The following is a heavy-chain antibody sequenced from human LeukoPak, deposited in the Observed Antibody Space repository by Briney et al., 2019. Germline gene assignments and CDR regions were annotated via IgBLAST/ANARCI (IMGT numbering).Heavy chain of an antibody. J-gene: IGHJ4*02. D-gene: IGHD6-13*01. CDR1: GGTFSSYA. CDR2: INPNSGGT. V-gene: IGHV1-2*02. CDR3: ARIVAAAGHLLFDY. Sequence: ASVKVSCKASGGTFSSYAISWVRQAPGQGLEWMGWINPNSGGTNYAQKFQGRVTMTRDTSISTAYMELSRLRSDDTAVYYCARIVAAAGHLLFDYWGQGTLVTVSS.